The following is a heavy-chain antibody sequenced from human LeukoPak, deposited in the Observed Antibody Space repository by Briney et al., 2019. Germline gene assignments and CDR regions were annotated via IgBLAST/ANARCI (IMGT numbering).Heavy chain of an antibody. J-gene: IGHJ4*02. CDR3: ARAVAGFDY. CDR1: GFTFNTYS. D-gene: IGHD6-19*01. CDR2: ISSSRSTI. Sequence: GGSLRLSCAASGFTFNTYSMNWVRQAPGKGLEWVSYISSSRSTIYYADSVKGRFTISRDNAKNSLYLQMNSLRDADTAVYYCARAVAGFDYWGQGTLVTVSS. V-gene: IGHV3-48*02.